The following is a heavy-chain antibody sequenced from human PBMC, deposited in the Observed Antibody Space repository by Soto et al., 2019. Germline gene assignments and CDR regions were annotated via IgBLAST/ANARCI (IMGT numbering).Heavy chain of an antibody. Sequence: QVQLQESGPGLVKPSETLSLTCTVSGGSISGHYWSWIRQPPGKGLEWIGYISHSGSTNYNPSLKSRVIILVDTSKNQFSLKLSSVTAADTAVYYCAKAASYYDINWFDPWGQGTLVTVSS. CDR3: AKAASYYDINWFDP. D-gene: IGHD3-22*01. J-gene: IGHJ5*02. V-gene: IGHV4-59*11. CDR1: GGSISGHY. CDR2: ISHSGST.